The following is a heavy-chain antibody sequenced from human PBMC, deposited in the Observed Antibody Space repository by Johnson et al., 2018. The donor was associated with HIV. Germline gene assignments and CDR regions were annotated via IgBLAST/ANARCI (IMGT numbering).Heavy chain of an antibody. CDR3: ARAPEVRGIDAFDI. D-gene: IGHD3-10*01. V-gene: IGHV3-23*04. CDR2: ITGSGGST. J-gene: IGHJ3*02. Sequence: VQLVESGGGLVQPGGSLRLSCVASAFTFSSYAMSWVRQAPGKGLEWVSIITGSGGSTYYADSVKGRFTISRDNSENTLYLQMNSLRAEDTAVYYCARAPEVRGIDAFDIWGQGTMVTIS. CDR1: AFTFSSYA.